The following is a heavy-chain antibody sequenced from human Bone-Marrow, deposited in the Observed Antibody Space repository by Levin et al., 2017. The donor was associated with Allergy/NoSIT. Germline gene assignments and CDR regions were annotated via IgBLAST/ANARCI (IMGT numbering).Heavy chain of an antibody. CDR1: GYSFTSYW. Sequence: ASVKVSCKGSGYSFTSYWIGWVRQMPGKGLEWMGIIYPGDSDTRYSPSFQGQVTISADKSISTAYLQWSSLKASDTAMYYCARRYCSSTSCYRASAFDSWGQGTMVTVSS. CDR2: IYPGDSDT. CDR3: ARRYCSSTSCYRASAFDS. D-gene: IGHD2-2*02. J-gene: IGHJ3*02. V-gene: IGHV5-51*01.